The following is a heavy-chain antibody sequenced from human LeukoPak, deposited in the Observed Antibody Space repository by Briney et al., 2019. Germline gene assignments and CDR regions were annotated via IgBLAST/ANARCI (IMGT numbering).Heavy chain of an antibody. V-gene: IGHV3-21*01. CDR2: ISTSSTYI. J-gene: IGHJ6*02. Sequence: GGPLSLSCAASGFTLSSYTMSWVGQAPGLGLEWVACISTSSTYIYCADSLKGRFTISRDNAKESLDLQMHSLRADDTGVYFCARDRRGQMDVWGQGTTVTVSS. CDR3: ARDRRGQMDV. CDR1: GFTLSSYT.